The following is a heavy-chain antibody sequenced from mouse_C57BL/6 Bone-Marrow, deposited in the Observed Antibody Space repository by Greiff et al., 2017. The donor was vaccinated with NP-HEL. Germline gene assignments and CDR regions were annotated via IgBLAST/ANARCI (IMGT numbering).Heavy chain of an antibody. D-gene: IGHD6-1*01. CDR2: ILPGSGST. V-gene: IGHV1-9*01. Sequence: QVQLQQSGAELMKPGASVKLSCKATGYTFNGYWIEWVKQRPGHGLEWIGEILPGSGSTNYNEKFKGKATFTAVTSSNTAYMQLSSLTPEYSAIEYCASTHCIYWYVDVWGTGTTVTVSS. CDR1: GYTFNGYW. CDR3: ASTHCIYWYVDV. J-gene: IGHJ1*03.